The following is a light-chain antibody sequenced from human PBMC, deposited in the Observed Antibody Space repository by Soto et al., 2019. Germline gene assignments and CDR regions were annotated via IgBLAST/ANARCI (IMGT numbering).Light chain of an antibody. CDR3: QHYFNWPYT. J-gene: IGKJ2*01. Sequence: EIVMTQSPATLSGSPGERATLAWRASQSVTSNLAWYQQKPGRAPRLLIYGASTRATGIPARFSGSGSGTEFTLTISNLQSEDFALYYCQHYFNWPYTFGQGTKVDIK. V-gene: IGKV3-15*01. CDR1: QSVTSN. CDR2: GAS.